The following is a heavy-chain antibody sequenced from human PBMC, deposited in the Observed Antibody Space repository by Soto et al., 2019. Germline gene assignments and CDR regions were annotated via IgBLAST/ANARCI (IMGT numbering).Heavy chain of an antibody. D-gene: IGHD6-6*01. J-gene: IGHJ5*02. Sequence: SVKVSCKASGGTFSSYAISWVRQAPGQGLEWMGGIIPIFGTANYAQKFQGRVTITADESTSTAYMELSSLRSEDTAVYYCAREVVETSSLWLDPWGQGTLVTVSS. CDR1: GGTFSSYA. CDR2: IIPIFGTA. CDR3: AREVVETSSLWLDP. V-gene: IGHV1-69*13.